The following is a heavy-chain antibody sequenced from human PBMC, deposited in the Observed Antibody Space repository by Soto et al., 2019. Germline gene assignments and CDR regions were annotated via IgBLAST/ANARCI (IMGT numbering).Heavy chain of an antibody. CDR2: IYYSGST. D-gene: IGHD2-2*01. V-gene: IGHV4-59*01. CDR1: GDSISSYY. J-gene: IGHJ5*02. CDR3: ARGGYCISTSCYAGWFDP. Sequence: PSETLSLTCTVSGDSISSYYWSWIRQPPGKGLEWIGYIYYSGSTNYNPSLKSRVTISVDTSRNQFSLKLSSVTAADTAVYYCARGGYCISTSCYAGWFDPWGQGPLVTVSS.